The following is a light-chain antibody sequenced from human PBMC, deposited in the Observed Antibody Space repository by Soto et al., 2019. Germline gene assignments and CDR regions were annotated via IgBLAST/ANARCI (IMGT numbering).Light chain of an antibody. J-gene: IGKJ5*01. Sequence: EIVLTQSPVTLSLSPGERATLSCRASQSISNYLTWYQQKPGQAPRLLIYDASNRAAGIPAMFSGSGSGTDFTLNIRSLVPDDFAVYYCQQRSSWPITFGQGTRLEIK. V-gene: IGKV3-11*01. CDR3: QQRSSWPIT. CDR1: QSISNY. CDR2: DAS.